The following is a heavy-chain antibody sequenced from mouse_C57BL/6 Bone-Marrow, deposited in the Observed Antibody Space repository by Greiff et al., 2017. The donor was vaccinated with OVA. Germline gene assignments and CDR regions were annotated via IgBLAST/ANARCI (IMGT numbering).Heavy chain of an antibody. CDR3: ARWQGYGSSYGY. V-gene: IGHV1-22*01. J-gene: IGHJ2*01. CDR1: GYTFTDYN. Sequence: VQLQQSGPELVKPGASVKMSCKASGYTFTDYNMHWVKQSHGKSLEWIGYINPNNGGTSYNQKFKGKATLTVDKSSSTAYMELRSLTSEDSAVYYCARWQGYGSSYGYWGQGTTLTVSS. D-gene: IGHD1-1*01. CDR2: INPNNGGT.